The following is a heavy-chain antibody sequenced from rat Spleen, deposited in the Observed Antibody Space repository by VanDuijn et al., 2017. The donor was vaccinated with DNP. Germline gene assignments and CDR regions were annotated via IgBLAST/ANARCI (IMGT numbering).Heavy chain of an antibody. Sequence: VQLKESGPGLVQPSQTLSLTCTVSGFSLTTHHVSWVRQPPGESLVWMGTIWAGGSINYNSAIQSRLSISRDTSKSQVFLKMNSLQPEDAGTYYCARHVYAHYFDYWGQGVMVTVSS. J-gene: IGHJ2*01. D-gene: IGHD1-11*01. V-gene: IGHV2-72*01. CDR2: IWAGGSI. CDR1: GFSLTTHH. CDR3: ARHVYAHYFDY.